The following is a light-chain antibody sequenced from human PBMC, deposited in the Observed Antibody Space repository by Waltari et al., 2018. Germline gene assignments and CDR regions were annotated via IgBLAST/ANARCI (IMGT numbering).Light chain of an antibody. CDR1: QSVLYSSNNKNY. V-gene: IGKV4-1*01. CDR3: QQYYSTPHT. Sequence: DIVMTQSPDSLAVSLGERATINCKSSQSVLYSSNNKNYLAWYQQKPGQPPNLLIYWASTRESGVPDRFSGSGSGTDFTLTISSLQAEDVAVYYCQQYYSTPHTFGQGTKLEMK. J-gene: IGKJ2*01. CDR2: WAS.